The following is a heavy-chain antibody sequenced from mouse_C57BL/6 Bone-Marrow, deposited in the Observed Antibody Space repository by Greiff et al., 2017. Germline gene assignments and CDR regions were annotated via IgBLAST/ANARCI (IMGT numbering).Heavy chain of an antibody. Sequence: QVHVKQSGSELRSPGSSVKLSCKDFDSEVFPIAYMSWVRQKPGHGFEWIGGILPSIGRTIYGEKFEDNATLDADTLSNTAYLELNSLTSEDAAIYYCAKIYYGNFGYFDVWGTGTTVTVSS. CDR3: AKIYYGNFGYFDV. CDR2: ILPSIGRT. V-gene: IGHV15-2*01. D-gene: IGHD2-1*01. CDR1: DSEVFPIAY. J-gene: IGHJ1*03.